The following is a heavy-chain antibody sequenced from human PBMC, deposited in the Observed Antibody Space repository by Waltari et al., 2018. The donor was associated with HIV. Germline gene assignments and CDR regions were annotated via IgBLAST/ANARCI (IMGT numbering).Heavy chain of an antibody. V-gene: IGHV4-39*01. J-gene: IGHJ5*02. CDR2: IYYSGST. Sequence: QLQLQESGPGLVKPSETLSLTCTVSGGSISSSSYYWDWIRQPPGKGLEWIGSIYYSGSTYYNPSLKSRVTISVDTSKNQFSLKLSSVTAADTAVYYCARQQYCSGGSCPYNWFDPMGPGNPGHRLL. CDR3: ARQQYCSGGSCPYNWFDP. CDR1: GGSISSSSYY. D-gene: IGHD2-15*01.